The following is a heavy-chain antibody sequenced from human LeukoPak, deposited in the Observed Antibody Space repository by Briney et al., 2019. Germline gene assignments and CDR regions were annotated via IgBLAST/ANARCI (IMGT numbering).Heavy chain of an antibody. CDR3: ARGHSSGWRRTWPFDY. D-gene: IGHD6-19*01. CDR2: INPNSGGT. V-gene: IGHV1-2*02. J-gene: IGHJ4*02. Sequence: ASVKVSCKASGYTFTGYYMHWVRQAPGQGLEWMGWINPNSGGTNYAQKFQGRATMTRDTSISTAYMELSRLRSDDTAVYYCARGHSSGWRRTWPFDYWGQGTLVTVSS. CDR1: GYTFTGYY.